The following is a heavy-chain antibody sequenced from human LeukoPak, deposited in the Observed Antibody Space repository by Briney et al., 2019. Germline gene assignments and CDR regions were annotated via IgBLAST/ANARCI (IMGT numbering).Heavy chain of an antibody. V-gene: IGHV3-66*01. Sequence: GGSLRLSCVVSGFTVTSNSMSWVRQAPGKGLEWVSVIYRGGDTFYADSVKGRFTISRDNSKNTLYLQMSSLRVDDTAVYYCARGTSIAAPDYWGQGTLVTVSS. CDR2: IYRGGDT. CDR3: ARGTSIAAPDY. J-gene: IGHJ4*02. D-gene: IGHD6-6*01. CDR1: GFTVTSNS.